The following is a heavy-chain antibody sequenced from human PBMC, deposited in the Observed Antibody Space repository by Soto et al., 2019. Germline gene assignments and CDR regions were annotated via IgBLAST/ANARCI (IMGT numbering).Heavy chain of an antibody. Sequence: QVQLVESGGGVVQPGRSLRLSCAASGFTFSSYAMHWVRQAPGKGLEWVAVISYDGSNKYYADSVKGRFTISRDNSKNTLYLQMNSLRAEDTAVYYCARGSTYYDFWSGAYYYYGMDVWGQGTTVTVSS. CDR3: ARGSTYYDFWSGAYYYYGMDV. V-gene: IGHV3-30-3*01. CDR2: ISYDGSNK. J-gene: IGHJ6*02. D-gene: IGHD3-3*01. CDR1: GFTFSSYA.